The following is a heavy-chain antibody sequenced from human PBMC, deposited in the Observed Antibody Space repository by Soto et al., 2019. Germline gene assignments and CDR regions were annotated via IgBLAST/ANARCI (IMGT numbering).Heavy chain of an antibody. CDR2: ISYDGSNK. Sequence: QVQLVESGGGVVQPGRSLRLSCAASGFTFSSYGMHWVRQAPGKGLEWVAVISYDGSNKYYADSVKGRFTISRDNSKNTLYLQMNSLRAEDTAVYYCAKGGRLHPPFDYWGQGTLVTVSS. J-gene: IGHJ4*02. V-gene: IGHV3-30*18. D-gene: IGHD5-12*01. CDR3: AKGGRLHPPFDY. CDR1: GFTFSSYG.